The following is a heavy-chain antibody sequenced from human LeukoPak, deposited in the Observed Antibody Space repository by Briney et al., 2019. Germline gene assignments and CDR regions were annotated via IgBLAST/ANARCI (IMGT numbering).Heavy chain of an antibody. D-gene: IGHD2-15*01. J-gene: IGHJ4*02. V-gene: IGHV3-23*01. CDR3: AKSEGGTGRRPFDY. Sequence: PGGSLRLSCAASGFTFSNYVMSWVRQAPGKGLEWVSIISVSSGSTYYADSVKGRFTISRDNSKNTLYLQMNSLRAEDTAVYYCAKSEGGTGRRPFDYWGQGTLVTVSS. CDR2: ISVSSGST. CDR1: GFTFSNYV.